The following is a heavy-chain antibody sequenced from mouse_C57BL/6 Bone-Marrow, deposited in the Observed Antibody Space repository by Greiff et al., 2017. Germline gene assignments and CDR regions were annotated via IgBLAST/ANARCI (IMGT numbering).Heavy chain of an antibody. Sequence: VQLQQPGAELVKPGASVKLSCKASGYTFTSYWMQWVKQRPGQGLEWIGEIDPSDSYTNYNQKFKGKGTLTVDTSSSTAYMQLSSLTSEDSAVYYCARSGTTVVAGFDYWGQGTTLTVSS. J-gene: IGHJ2*01. D-gene: IGHD1-1*01. V-gene: IGHV1-50*01. CDR3: ARSGTTVVAGFDY. CDR1: GYTFTSYW. CDR2: IDPSDSYT.